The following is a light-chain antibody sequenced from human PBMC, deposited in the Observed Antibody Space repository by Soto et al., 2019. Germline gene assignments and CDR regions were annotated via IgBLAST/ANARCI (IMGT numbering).Light chain of an antibody. J-gene: IGKJ5*01. Sequence: EIQMPQSPSSLSASVGDRVTFLCGAADSISRHLNWYQQKPGRAPDLLIYAASTLQNGVPSRFTGSGSGTEFTLTISGLQLEEFATYYCQQDYSTLATFGQGTRLEIK. CDR1: DSISRH. CDR2: AAS. CDR3: QQDYSTLAT. V-gene: IGKV1-39*01.